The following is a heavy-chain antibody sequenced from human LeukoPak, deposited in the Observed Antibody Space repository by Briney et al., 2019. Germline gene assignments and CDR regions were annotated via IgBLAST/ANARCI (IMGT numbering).Heavy chain of an antibody. J-gene: IGHJ4*02. CDR1: GFTFSSYP. CDR3: ASIAAAGTTGHFDY. Sequence: GGSLRLSCAASGFTFSSYPMHWVRQAPGKGLEWVAVISYDGSNKYYADSVKGRFTISRDNAKNSLYLQMNSLRAEDTAVYYCASIAAAGTTGHFDYWGQGTLVTVSS. V-gene: IGHV3-30-3*01. CDR2: ISYDGSNK. D-gene: IGHD6-13*01.